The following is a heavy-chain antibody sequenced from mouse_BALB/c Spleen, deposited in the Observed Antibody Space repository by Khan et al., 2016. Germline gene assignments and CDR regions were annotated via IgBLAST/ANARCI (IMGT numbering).Heavy chain of an antibody. J-gene: IGHJ4*01. CDR1: GYTFTNYG. CDR2: IKTYTGEA. Sequence: QIQLVQSGPELKKPGETVKISCKASGYTFTNYGMNWVKQAPGKGLKWMGWIKTYTGEATYVDDFKGRFAFSLETSASTAYLQINNLKNEDMATYFCARRRQHDRYYAMDYWGQGTSVTVSS. D-gene: IGHD6-1*01. V-gene: IGHV9-1*02. CDR3: ARRRQHDRYYAMDY.